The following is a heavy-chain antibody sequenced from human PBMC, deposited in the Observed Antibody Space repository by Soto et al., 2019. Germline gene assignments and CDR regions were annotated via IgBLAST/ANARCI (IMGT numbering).Heavy chain of an antibody. CDR3: VRVAYGDLGG. Sequence: EVQLVESGGGLVQPGASLRLSCAASGFTFNSYWMHWVRQAPGKGLVWVSRIKSDGSDTSYADSVKGRFTISRDNAKNTLYLQMSCLRAEDTAVYYCVRVAYGDLGGWGQGTLVTVSS. J-gene: IGHJ4*02. V-gene: IGHV3-74*01. CDR2: IKSDGSDT. D-gene: IGHD4-17*01. CDR1: GFTFNSYW.